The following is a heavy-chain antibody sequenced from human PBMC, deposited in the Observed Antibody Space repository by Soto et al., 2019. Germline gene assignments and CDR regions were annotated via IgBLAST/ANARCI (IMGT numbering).Heavy chain of an antibody. CDR2: IYYSGST. Sequence: QVQLQESGPGLVKPSETLSLTCTVSGGSISSYYWSWIRQPPGKGLEWIGYIYYSGSTNYNPSLKSRVTLSVDTSKNQFSLILNSVTAADTAVYYCARVLAVAGAPDYWGQGTLVTVSS. CDR1: GGSISSYY. D-gene: IGHD6-19*01. V-gene: IGHV4-59*01. CDR3: ARVLAVAGAPDY. J-gene: IGHJ4*02.